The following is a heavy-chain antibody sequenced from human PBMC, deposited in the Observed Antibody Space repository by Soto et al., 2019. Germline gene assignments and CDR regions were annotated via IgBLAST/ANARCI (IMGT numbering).Heavy chain of an antibody. Sequence: ASVKDSCKASGYTFTGYYMHWVRQAPGQGLEWMGWINPNSGGTNYAQKFQGWVTMTRDTSISTAYMELSRLRSDDTAVYYCARDIFMSGSFESRAWYYYGMDVWGQGTTVTVSS. J-gene: IGHJ6*02. CDR2: INPNSGGT. CDR1: GYTFTGYY. CDR3: ARDIFMSGSFESRAWYYYGMDV. V-gene: IGHV1-2*04. D-gene: IGHD1-26*01.